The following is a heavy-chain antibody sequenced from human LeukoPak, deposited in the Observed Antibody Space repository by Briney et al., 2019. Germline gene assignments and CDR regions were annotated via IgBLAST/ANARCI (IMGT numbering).Heavy chain of an antibody. CDR3: ARGGVAGTEGGYDY. D-gene: IGHD6-19*01. V-gene: IGHV3-7*01. CDR1: GFTFSSYW. Sequence: GGSLRLSCAASGFTFSSYWMSWVRQAPGKGLEWVANIKQDGSEKYYVDSVKGRFTISRDNAKNSLYLEMNSLRAEVTAVYYCARGGVAGTEGGYDYWGQGTLVSVSS. CDR2: IKQDGSEK. J-gene: IGHJ4*02.